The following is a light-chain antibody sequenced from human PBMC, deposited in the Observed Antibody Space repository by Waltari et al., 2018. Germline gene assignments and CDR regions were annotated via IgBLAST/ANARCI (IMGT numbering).Light chain of an antibody. V-gene: IGKV4-1*01. J-gene: IGKJ4*01. CDR1: QNILYNSNNKNY. CDR2: WAS. CDR3: QQYFTTPPV. Sequence: DIVMTQSPDSLAVSLGERATINCKSSQNILYNSNNKNYLAWYQQKPGQSPRVLINWASIREYGVPDRFSASGSGTEFTLTINNLEAEDVAVYYCQQYFTTPPVFGGGTRVEI.